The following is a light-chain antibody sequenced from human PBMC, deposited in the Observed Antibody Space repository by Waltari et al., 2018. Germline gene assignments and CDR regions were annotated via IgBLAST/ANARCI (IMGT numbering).Light chain of an antibody. J-gene: IGKJ1*01. CDR1: QSVTTNY. V-gene: IGKV3-20*01. CDR2: GAS. Sequence: EIVLTQSPGTLSLSAGERATLSCRASQSVTTNYLAWYQQNPGQAPRLLIYGASNRATGIPDRFTGSGSGTDLTLTISRLEPEDFAVYYCQQYGSSPGTFGQGTKVEIK. CDR3: QQYGSSPGT.